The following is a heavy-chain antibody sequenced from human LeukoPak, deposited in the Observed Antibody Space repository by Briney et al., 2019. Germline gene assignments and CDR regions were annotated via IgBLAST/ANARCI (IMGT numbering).Heavy chain of an antibody. Sequence: ASVKVSGKASGYTFTGYYMHWVRQAPGQGLEWMGRINPNSGGTNYAQKFQGRVTMTRDTSISTAYMELSRLRSDDTAVYYCAVFNYYDSSGYPKFDYWGQGTLVTVSS. D-gene: IGHD3-22*01. J-gene: IGHJ4*02. CDR2: INPNSGGT. V-gene: IGHV1-2*06. CDR1: GYTFTGYY. CDR3: AVFNYYDSSGYPKFDY.